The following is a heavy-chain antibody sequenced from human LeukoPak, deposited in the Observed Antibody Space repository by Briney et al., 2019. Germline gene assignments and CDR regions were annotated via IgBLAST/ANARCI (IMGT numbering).Heavy chain of an antibody. CDR1: GFTFSSYW. CDR2: IKQDGSEK. V-gene: IGHV3-7*03. CDR3: ARRGYSSGWYDMYYFDY. J-gene: IGHJ4*02. Sequence: GGSLRLSCAASGFTFSSYWMSWVRQAPGKGLEWVANIKQDGSEKYYVDSVKGRFTISRDNAKSSLYLQMNSLRAEDTAVYYCARRGYSSGWYDMYYFDYWGQGTLVTVSS. D-gene: IGHD6-19*01.